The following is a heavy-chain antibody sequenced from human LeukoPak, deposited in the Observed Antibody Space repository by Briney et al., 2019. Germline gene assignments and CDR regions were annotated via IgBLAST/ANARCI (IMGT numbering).Heavy chain of an antibody. CDR1: GASISSYF. D-gene: IGHD3-22*01. V-gene: IGHV4-4*09. CDR2: ITPRGGA. CDR3: ARQGYYYDSSGFHWFDP. J-gene: IGHJ5*02. Sequence: PSETLSLTCTVSGASISSYFWNWIRQPPGKRLEWIGNITPRGGANFNPSFKSRASMSLDTSKSRLFLNRTSVTAADTAVYFCARQGYYYDSSGFHWFDPWGQGTLVTVSS.